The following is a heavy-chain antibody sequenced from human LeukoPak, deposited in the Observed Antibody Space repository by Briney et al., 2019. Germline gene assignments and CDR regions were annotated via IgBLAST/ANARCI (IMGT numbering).Heavy chain of an antibody. D-gene: IGHD2-21*02. CDR1: GGSISSYY. CDR2: IYYSGST. CDR3: ARGSDRLYCGGDCYTYAFDI. J-gene: IGHJ3*02. Sequence: SETLSLTCTVSGGSISSYYWSWIRQPPGKGLEWIGYIYYSGSTNYNPSLKSRVTISVDTSKNQFSLKLTSVTAADTAVYYCARGSDRLYCGGDCYTYAFDIWGQGTMVTVSS. V-gene: IGHV4-59*12.